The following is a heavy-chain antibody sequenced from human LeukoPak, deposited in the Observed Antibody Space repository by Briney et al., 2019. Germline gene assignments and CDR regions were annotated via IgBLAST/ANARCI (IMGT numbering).Heavy chain of an antibody. CDR1: GGTFSSYA. CDR2: IIPIFGTA. V-gene: IGHV1-69*13. Sequence: SVKVSCKASGGTFSSYAISWVRQAPGQGLEWMGGIIPIFGTANYAQKFQGRVTITADESTSTAYMELSSLRSEDTAVYYCARARTHEVYCGGDCYTNWFDPWGQGTLVTVSP. J-gene: IGHJ5*02. D-gene: IGHD2-21*02. CDR3: ARARTHEVYCGGDCYTNWFDP.